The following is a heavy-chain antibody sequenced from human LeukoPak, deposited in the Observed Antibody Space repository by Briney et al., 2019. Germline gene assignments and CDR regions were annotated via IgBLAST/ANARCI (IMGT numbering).Heavy chain of an antibody. CDR3: ARGIGGGLHYFDY. CDR1: GLTVSSSF. J-gene: IGHJ4*02. D-gene: IGHD3-16*01. CDR2: IYSDALGGIT. V-gene: IGHV3-53*01. Sequence: GGSLRLSCAVSGLTVSSSFMSWVRQAPGKGLEWVSDIYSDALGGITNYADSVKGRFTISRDNSQNTLYLQMNSVRAEDTAIYYCARGIGGGLHYFDYWGQGTLVTVSS.